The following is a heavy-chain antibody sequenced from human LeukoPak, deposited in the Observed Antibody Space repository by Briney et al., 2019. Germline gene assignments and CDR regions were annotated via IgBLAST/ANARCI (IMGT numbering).Heavy chain of an antibody. CDR2: IFPGDSDT. J-gene: IGHJ4*02. CDR3: ARLRSGTLADY. CDR1: GSIFTSYW. V-gene: IGHV5-51*01. D-gene: IGHD3-10*01. Sequence: GASLQISCEGSGSIFTSYWIGWVRQLPGKGLEWMGIIFPGDSDTRYIPSFQGQVTISADRSISTASLQWSSLKASDTAMYYCARLRSGTLADYWGQGTLVTVSS.